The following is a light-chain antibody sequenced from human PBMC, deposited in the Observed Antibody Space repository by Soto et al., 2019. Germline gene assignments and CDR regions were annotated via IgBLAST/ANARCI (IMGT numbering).Light chain of an antibody. Sequence: DIQMTQSPSSVSASVGDRVTITCRAIQDISSWLAWYQHKPGKAPSLLIYAASSLQSGVPSRFRGSGSGTDFALPIAGLESEDFATYYCQQANSFPLTFGGGTKVEIK. V-gene: IGKV1D-12*01. CDR2: AAS. J-gene: IGKJ4*01. CDR3: QQANSFPLT. CDR1: QDISSW.